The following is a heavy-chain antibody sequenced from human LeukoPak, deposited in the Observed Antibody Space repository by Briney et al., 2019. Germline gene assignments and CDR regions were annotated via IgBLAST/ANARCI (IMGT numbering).Heavy chain of an antibody. CDR1: GFIFSCCG. V-gene: IGHV3-30*03. Sequence: AGGSLRLSCAASGFIFSCCGMHWVRQAPGKGLEWVALISFDGSNEYYADSVKGRFTISRDNSKNTLYLQMNSLGTEDMAVYYRAGSGISVSWMGMDVWGQGTTVTVSS. CDR3: AGSGISVSWMGMDV. CDR2: ISFDGSNE. J-gene: IGHJ6*02. D-gene: IGHD1-14*01.